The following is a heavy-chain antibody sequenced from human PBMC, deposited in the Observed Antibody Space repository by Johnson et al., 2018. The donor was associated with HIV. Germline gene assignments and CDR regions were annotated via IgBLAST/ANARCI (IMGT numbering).Heavy chain of an antibody. CDR1: GFTFSSYW. J-gene: IGHJ3*01. CDR3: ARWDNDRVHAFDL. CDR2: IGTTGDT. D-gene: IGHD1-26*01. V-gene: IGHV3-13*01. Sequence: VQLVESGGGVVQPGGSLRLSCAASGFTFSSYWMSWVRQATGKGLEWVSTIGTTGDTYYPGSVKGRFTISRENAKNSLYLQMNSLRAGDTAVYYCARWDNDRVHAFDLWGQGTMVTVSS.